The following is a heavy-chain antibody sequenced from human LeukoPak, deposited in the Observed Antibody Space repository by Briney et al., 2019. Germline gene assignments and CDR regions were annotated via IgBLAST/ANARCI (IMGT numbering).Heavy chain of an antibody. CDR1: GGSISSSNYY. J-gene: IGHJ4*02. Sequence: PSETLSLTCTVSGGSISSSNYYWGWVRQPPGKGLEWSGSIYYSGRTYYNPSLKSRVTISVDTSKNPFSLKLSCVTAAETAVYYCARPVTEYSGSSPFNYWGRGTLVTVSS. V-gene: IGHV4-39*01. CDR3: ARPVTEYSGSSPFNY. D-gene: IGHD6-6*01. CDR2: IYYSGRT.